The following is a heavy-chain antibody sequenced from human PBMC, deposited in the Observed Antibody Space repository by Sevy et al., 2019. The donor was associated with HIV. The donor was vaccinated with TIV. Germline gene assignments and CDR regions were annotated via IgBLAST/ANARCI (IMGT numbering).Heavy chain of an antibody. CDR2: IYYSGST. CDR3: ARGMATVTTTSHYYYYYMDV. Sequence: SETLSLTCTVSGGSISSYYWSWIRQPPGKGLEWIGYIYYSGSTNYNPSLKSRVTISVDTSKNQFSLKLSSVTAADTAVDDCARGMATVTTTSHYYYYYMDVWGKGTTVTVSS. CDR1: GGSISSYY. D-gene: IGHD4-17*01. V-gene: IGHV4-59*01. J-gene: IGHJ6*03.